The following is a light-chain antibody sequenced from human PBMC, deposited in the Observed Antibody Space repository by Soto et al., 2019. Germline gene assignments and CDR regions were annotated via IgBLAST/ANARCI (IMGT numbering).Light chain of an antibody. CDR2: KVS. CDR3: MQGTHWPPYT. Sequence: DVVMTQSPLSLPVTLGQPASISCRSSRSLAYSDGNTYLNWFQQRPGQSPRRLIYKVSNRDSGVLDRFSGSGSGTDFTLKISRVEAEDVGVYYCMQGTHWPPYTFGQGTKLDIK. CDR1: RSLAYSDGNTY. V-gene: IGKV2-30*01. J-gene: IGKJ2*01.